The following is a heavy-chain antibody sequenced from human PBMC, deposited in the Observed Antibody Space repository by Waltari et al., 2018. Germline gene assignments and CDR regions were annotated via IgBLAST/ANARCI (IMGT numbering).Heavy chain of an antibody. Sequence: EVQLVESGGGLVKPGGSLRLSCAASGFTFINVWMTWVRQAPGKGMEWVGRIKSKAAGGTIENAAPVEGRFTISRDDSKNTMYMQMNNLKTEDTAMYYCATVVKTPSGYDYWGQGTLVTVSS. CDR2: IKSKAAGGTI. CDR3: ATVVKTPSGYDY. D-gene: IGHD3-9*01. V-gene: IGHV3-15*01. CDR1: GFTFINVW. J-gene: IGHJ4*02.